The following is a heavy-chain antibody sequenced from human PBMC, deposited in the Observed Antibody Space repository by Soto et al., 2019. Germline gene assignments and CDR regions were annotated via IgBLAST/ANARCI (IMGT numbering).Heavy chain of an antibody. J-gene: IGHJ6*02. CDR1: GFTFRTYG. D-gene: IGHD4-17*01. CDR2: IWSDGSNT. V-gene: IGHV3-33*01. CDR3: ARDPMNGGDYFHHYSGMDV. Sequence: GGFLRLSCAASGFTFRTYGMHWVRQAPGKGLEWVAVIWSDGSNTYYGDSVKGRFTISRDNSMNTLHLEINSLRAEDTAVYYCARDPMNGGDYFHHYSGMDVWGRGTTVTVSS.